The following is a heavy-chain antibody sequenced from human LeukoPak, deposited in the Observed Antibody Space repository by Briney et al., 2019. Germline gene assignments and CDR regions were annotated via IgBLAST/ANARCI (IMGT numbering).Heavy chain of an antibody. J-gene: IGHJ3*02. V-gene: IGHV4-31*03. D-gene: IGHD1-26*01. Sequence: PSETLSLTCTVSGGSISSGGYYWSWIRQHPGKGLEWIGYIYYSGSTYYNPSLESRVTISVDTSKNQFSLKLSSVTAADTAVYYCATSYSGNYNDAFDIWGQGTMVTVSS. CDR3: ATSYSGNYNDAFDI. CDR2: IYYSGST. CDR1: GGSISSGGYY.